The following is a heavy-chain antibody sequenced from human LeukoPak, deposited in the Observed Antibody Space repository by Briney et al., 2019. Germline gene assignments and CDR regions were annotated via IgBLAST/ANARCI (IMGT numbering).Heavy chain of an antibody. V-gene: IGHV1-69*04. CDR2: IIPILGIA. CDR1: GGTFSSYA. CDR3: ARDLVLGKGY. J-gene: IGHJ4*02. D-gene: IGHD4/OR15-4a*01. Sequence: SVKVSCKASGGTFSSYAISWVRQAPGQGLEWMGRIIPILGIANYAQKFQGRVTITADKSTSTAYMELSSLRSEDTAVYHCARDLVLGKGYWGQGTLVTVSS.